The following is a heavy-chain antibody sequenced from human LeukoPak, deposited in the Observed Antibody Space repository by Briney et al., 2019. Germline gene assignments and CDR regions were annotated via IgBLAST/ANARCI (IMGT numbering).Heavy chain of an antibody. Sequence: SETLSLPCAVSGYSIRSRYYRGWIRQPPGKGLEGIGSFYHSGSCYYNPSLKSRVTTSVDTSKNQLSLILSSVTAADTAVYYCARQEAVVLGIEVGAFHIWGQGTMVTVSS. V-gene: IGHV4-38-2*01. CDR2: FYHSGSC. CDR1: GYSIRSRYY. CDR3: ARQEAVVLGIEVGAFHI. J-gene: IGHJ3*02. D-gene: IGHD4-23*01.